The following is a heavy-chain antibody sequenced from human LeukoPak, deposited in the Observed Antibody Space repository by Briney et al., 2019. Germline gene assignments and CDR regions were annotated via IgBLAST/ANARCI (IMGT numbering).Heavy chain of an antibody. V-gene: IGHV1-46*03. Sequence: GASVKVSCKSSGYTFTNYYMHWVRQAPGQGLEWMGIINPSAGRTTYAQKFQGRVSVTRDTSRSTVYMELSSLTSEDTAVYYCARSRGFSGYDYVDHWGQGTLVTVPS. CDR2: INPSAGRT. D-gene: IGHD5-12*01. CDR3: ARSRGFSGYDYVDH. J-gene: IGHJ4*02. CDR1: GYTFTNYY.